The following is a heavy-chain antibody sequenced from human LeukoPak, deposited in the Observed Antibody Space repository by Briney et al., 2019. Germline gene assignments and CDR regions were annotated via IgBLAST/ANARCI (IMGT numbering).Heavy chain of an antibody. CDR1: RFTFNTDT. D-gene: IGHD2-2*01. CDR2: ISSSSSSK. CDR3: ARGTDCSSTSCSSDVCYFDY. V-gene: IGHV3-21*01. Sequence: GGSLRLSCAASRFTFNTDTMNWVRQAPGKGLEWLSSISSSSSSKYYADSVRGRFIISRDNAKKSLYLQMNSLRAEDTAVYYCARGTDCSSTSCSSDVCYFDYWGQGTLVTVSS. J-gene: IGHJ4*02.